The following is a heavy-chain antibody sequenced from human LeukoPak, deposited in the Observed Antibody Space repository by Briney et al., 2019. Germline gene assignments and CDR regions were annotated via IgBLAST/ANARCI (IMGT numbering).Heavy chain of an antibody. CDR3: ARLGSERWLQFGSY. V-gene: IGHV4-4*02. CDR2: IYHSGST. Sequence: SGTLSLTCVVSGGSITSSNWWSWVRQPPGKGLEWIGEIYHSGSTYYNPSLKSRVTISVDTSKNQFSLKLSSVTAADTAVYYCARLGSERWLQFGSYWGQGTLVTVSS. D-gene: IGHD5-24*01. J-gene: IGHJ4*02. CDR1: GGSITSSNW.